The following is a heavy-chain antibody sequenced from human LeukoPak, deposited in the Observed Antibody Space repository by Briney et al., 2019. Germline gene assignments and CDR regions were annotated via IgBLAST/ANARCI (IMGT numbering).Heavy chain of an antibody. Sequence: GGSLRLSCAASGFTFVSYAMSWVRQAPGKGLEWVSFITDSGSSTYYADSVKGRFAISRDSSKNTLSLQMNSLRVEDTGVYFCAKSSTSQRGYYGMDVWGQGTTVTVSS. CDR3: AKSSTSQRGYYGMDV. V-gene: IGHV3-23*01. CDR2: ITDSGSST. CDR1: GFTFVSYA. D-gene: IGHD6-25*01. J-gene: IGHJ6*02.